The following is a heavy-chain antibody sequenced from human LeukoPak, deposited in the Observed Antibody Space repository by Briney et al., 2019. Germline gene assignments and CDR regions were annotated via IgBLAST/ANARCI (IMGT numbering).Heavy chain of an antibody. Sequence: GGSLRLSCAASGFTFSSYGMHWVRQAPGKGLEWVAAISYDGSNKYYADSVKGRFTISRDNSKNTLYLQMNSLRAEDTAVYYCAKDLDYGGLFDYWGQGTLVTVSS. J-gene: IGHJ4*02. V-gene: IGHV3-30*18. CDR2: ISYDGSNK. CDR3: AKDLDYGGLFDY. CDR1: GFTFSSYG. D-gene: IGHD4-23*01.